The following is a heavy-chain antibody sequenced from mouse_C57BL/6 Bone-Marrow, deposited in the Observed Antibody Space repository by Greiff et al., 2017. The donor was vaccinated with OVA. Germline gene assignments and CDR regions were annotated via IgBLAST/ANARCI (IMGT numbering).Heavy chain of an antibody. CDR2: FYPGSGST. D-gene: IGHD1-1*01. J-gene: IGHJ3*01. V-gene: IGHV1-62-2*01. Sequence: QVHVKQSGAELVKPGASVKLSCKASGYTFTEYTIHWVKQRSGQGLEWIGWFYPGSGSTKYNEKFKDKATLTADKSSSTVYMELSGLTSEDAAVYDAARHEGEGMSRAWFAYWGQGTLVTVSA. CDR3: ARHEGEGMSRAWFAY. CDR1: GYTFTEYT.